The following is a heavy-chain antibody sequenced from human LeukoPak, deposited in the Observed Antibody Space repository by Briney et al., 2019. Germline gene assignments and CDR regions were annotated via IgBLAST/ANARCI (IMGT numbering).Heavy chain of an antibody. D-gene: IGHD5-12*01. CDR3: ARVATISRMRNNWFDP. V-gene: IGHV1-8*01. CDR2: MNPNSGNT. J-gene: IGHJ5*02. CDR1: GYTFTSHD. Sequence: ASVKVSCKASGYTFTSHDINWVRQATGQGLEWMGWMNPNSGNTGYAQKFQGRVTMTRNISVSTVYMELNSLRSEDTAVYYCARVATISRMRNNWFDPWGQGTLVTVSS.